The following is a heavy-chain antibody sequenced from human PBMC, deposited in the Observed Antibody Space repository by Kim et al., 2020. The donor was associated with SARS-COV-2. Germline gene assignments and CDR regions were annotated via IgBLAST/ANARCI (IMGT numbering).Heavy chain of an antibody. Sequence: SQTLSLTCAISGDSVSSNSAAWNWIRQSPSRGLEWLGRTYYRSKWYNDYAVSVKSRITINPDTSKNQFSLQLNSVTPEDTAVYYCARGLYYGDYGYNWFDPWGQGTLVTVSS. J-gene: IGHJ5*02. CDR1: GDSVSSNSAA. CDR2: TYYRSKWYN. D-gene: IGHD4-17*01. V-gene: IGHV6-1*01. CDR3: ARGLYYGDYGYNWFDP.